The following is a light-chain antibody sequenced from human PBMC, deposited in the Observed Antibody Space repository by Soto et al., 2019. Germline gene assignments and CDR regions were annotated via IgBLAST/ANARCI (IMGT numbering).Light chain of an antibody. J-gene: IGKJ3*01. CDR1: QSVSNTY. Sequence: EIVLTQSPGTVSLSPGERATLSCRASQSVSNTYLAWYQQKPGQAPRLPIYGASSRATGIPDRFSGSGSGTDFTLTISRLEPEDFAVYYCQHYGIPVTFGPGTKVDIK. V-gene: IGKV3-20*01. CDR2: GAS. CDR3: QHYGIPVT.